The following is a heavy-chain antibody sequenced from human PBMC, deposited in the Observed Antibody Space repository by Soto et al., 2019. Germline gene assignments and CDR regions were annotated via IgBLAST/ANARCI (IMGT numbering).Heavy chain of an antibody. D-gene: IGHD3-10*01. V-gene: IGHV1-18*01. CDR1: GYTFTNYG. Sequence: GASVEASCKASGYTFTNYGISWVRQAPGQGLEWMGWINVYNGNTKYAQKVQGRVTMTTDTSTSTAYMELRSLRSDDTAVCYCARGVGSGSYYNQYNWFDPWGQGTLVTVS. CDR2: INVYNGNT. CDR3: ARGVGSGSYYNQYNWFDP. J-gene: IGHJ5*02.